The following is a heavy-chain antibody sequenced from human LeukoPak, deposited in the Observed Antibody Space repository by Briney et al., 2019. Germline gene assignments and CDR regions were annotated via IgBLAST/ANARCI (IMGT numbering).Heavy chain of an antibody. CDR2: IKEDGTYT. J-gene: IGHJ4*02. V-gene: IGHV3-74*01. Sequence: GGSLRLSCAASGLSFSKYWMHWVRQTPCAGLVGVGRIKEDGTYTSYADSVKGRFTISRDNARNTVFLQMNSLRAEDTAVYYCARDFDMGITPGDDFDFWGQGTLVTVSS. CDR1: GLSFSKYW. D-gene: IGHD3-9*01. CDR3: ARDFDMGITPGDDFDF.